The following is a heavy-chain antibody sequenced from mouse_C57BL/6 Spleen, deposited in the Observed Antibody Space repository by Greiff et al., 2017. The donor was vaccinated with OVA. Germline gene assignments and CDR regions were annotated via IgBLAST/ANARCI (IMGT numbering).Heavy chain of an antibody. V-gene: IGHV1-39*01. J-gene: IGHJ3*01. Sequence: VQLKESGPELVKPVASVKISCKASGYSFTDYNLNWVQQSNGKSLEWIGVINPNYGTPSYTQKLPGTATFSVDQSYSTAYMQLNSLTAEDSAVYYCARWGYGSTLEGFAYWGQGTRVTVAA. CDR2: INPNYGTP. CDR1: GYSFTDYN. CDR3: ARWGYGSTLEGFAY. D-gene: IGHD1-1*01.